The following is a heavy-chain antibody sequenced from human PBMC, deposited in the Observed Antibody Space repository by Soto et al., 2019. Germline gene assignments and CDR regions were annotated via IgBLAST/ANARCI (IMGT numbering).Heavy chain of an antibody. CDR3: ARGGEFCSTGSCNSSLGDAFDV. Sequence: QVQLVQSGAEVKKPGASMKVSCKASGYTFSDYYMHWVRQAPGQGLECMGWISPHNGATNYAQKFQDRVTMTRDASITTAYMELSRLRSDDTAVYYCARGGEFCSTGSCNSSLGDAFDVWGQGTTVTVSS. V-gene: IGHV1-2*02. CDR2: ISPHNGAT. D-gene: IGHD2-15*01. CDR1: GYTFSDYY. J-gene: IGHJ3*01.